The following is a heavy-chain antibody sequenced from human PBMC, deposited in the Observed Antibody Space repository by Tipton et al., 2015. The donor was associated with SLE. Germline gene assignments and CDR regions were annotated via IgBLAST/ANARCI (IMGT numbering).Heavy chain of an antibody. J-gene: IGHJ4*02. CDR3: ARGDSGYSVV. CDR1: GFTFSDHY. CDR2: IKSDGSYT. V-gene: IGHV3-74*03. D-gene: IGHD5-12*01. Sequence: VQLVQSGGGLVQPGGSLRLSCAASGFTFSDHYMDWVRQAPGKGLVWVSRIKSDGSYTTYADSVRGRFTISRDNAKSTLYLQMSSLRAEDTAVYYCARGDSGYSVVWGQGTLVTVSS.